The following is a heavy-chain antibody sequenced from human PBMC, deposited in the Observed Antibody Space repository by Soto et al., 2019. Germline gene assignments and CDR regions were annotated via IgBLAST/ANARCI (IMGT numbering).Heavy chain of an antibody. Sequence: GGFLRLSCAASGFTFSNYVMNWVRQAPGKGLEWVSYVGSRSITIYYADSVKGRFTISRDNAKNSLYLQMNSLRDEDAAVYYCARGALYGYDYWGQGTLVTVSS. D-gene: IGHD4-17*01. CDR1: GFTFSNYV. J-gene: IGHJ4*02. CDR3: ARGALYGYDY. CDR2: VGSRSITI. V-gene: IGHV3-48*02.